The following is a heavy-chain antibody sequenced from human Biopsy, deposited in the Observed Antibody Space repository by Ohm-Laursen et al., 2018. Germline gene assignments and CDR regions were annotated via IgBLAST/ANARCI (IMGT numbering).Heavy chain of an antibody. CDR1: GGSPFTDSITRYY. CDR3: ASRLYGPNPIDY. D-gene: IGHD2-8*01. Sequence: GTLSLTCTVVSGGSPFTDSITRYYWTWIRQPPGKGLEWIGEITHSGYTNYNPSLKSRVTVSVDTSKNQFSLKLSSVTAADTAVYYCASRLYGPNPIDYWGQGTLVTVSS. V-gene: IGHV4-34*01. CDR2: ITHSGYT. J-gene: IGHJ4*02.